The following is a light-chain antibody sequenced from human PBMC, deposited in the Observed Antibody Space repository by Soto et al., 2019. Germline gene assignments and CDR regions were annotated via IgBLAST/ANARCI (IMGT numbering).Light chain of an antibody. CDR1: QSVNFN. J-gene: IGKJ1*01. CDR2: GAS. Sequence: MVLTQSPDTLSLSPGERATLSCRASQSVNFNLAWYQQKPGQAPRLLIYGASIRTSGIPDRFSGSGSGTEFTLTISSLQPEDFATYYCLQDYNYPWTFGQGTKVDIK. CDR3: LQDYNYPWT. V-gene: IGKV3D-15*01.